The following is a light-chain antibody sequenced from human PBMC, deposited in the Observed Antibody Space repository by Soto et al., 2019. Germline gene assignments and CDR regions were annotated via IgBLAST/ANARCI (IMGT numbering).Light chain of an antibody. CDR2: TNN. J-gene: IGLJ1*01. Sequence: QSVLTQPPSASGTPGQRVTIPCSGGSSNIGSHTVNWYQQLPGTAPKLLIYTNNQRPSGVPDRFSGSKSGTSASLAISGLQSEDEADYYCAAWDDSLNGRVFGTGTKVTVL. V-gene: IGLV1-44*01. CDR3: AAWDDSLNGRV. CDR1: SSNIGSHT.